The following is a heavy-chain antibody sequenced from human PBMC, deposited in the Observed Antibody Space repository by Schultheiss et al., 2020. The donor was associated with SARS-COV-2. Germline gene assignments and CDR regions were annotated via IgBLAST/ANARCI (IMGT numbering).Heavy chain of an antibody. V-gene: IGHV4-59*08. J-gene: IGHJ6*03. CDR1: GYSISSGYY. Sequence: SETLSLTCAVSGYSISSGYYWSWIRQPPGKGLEWIGYIYYSGSTNYNPSLKSRVTISVDTSKNQFSLKLSSVTAADTAVYYCARHLGYCSSTSCYTGSGYYYYMDVWGKGTTVTVSS. CDR2: IYYSGST. D-gene: IGHD2-2*02. CDR3: ARHLGYCSSTSCYTGSGYYYYMDV.